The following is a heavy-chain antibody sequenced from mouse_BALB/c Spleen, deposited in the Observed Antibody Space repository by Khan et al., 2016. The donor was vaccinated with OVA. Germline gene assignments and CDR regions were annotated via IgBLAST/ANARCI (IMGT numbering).Heavy chain of an antibody. D-gene: IGHD2-10*01. CDR3: ARAYYANYREAMDY. Sequence: QVQLKESGPGLVAPSQSLSITCTVSGFSLTGYGVNWVRQPPGKGLEWLGMIWGDGSTDYNSGIKSRLSITKDNSKSQVFLKMNSLQTDDTARYFDARAYYANYREAMDYWGQGNSVTVSS. J-gene: IGHJ4*01. V-gene: IGHV2-6-7*01. CDR1: GFSLTGYG. CDR2: IWGDGST.